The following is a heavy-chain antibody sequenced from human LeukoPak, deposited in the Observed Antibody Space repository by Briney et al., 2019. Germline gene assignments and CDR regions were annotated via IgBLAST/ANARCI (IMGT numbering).Heavy chain of an antibody. D-gene: IGHD2-21*02. CDR2: IWHDGSNR. Sequence: GGSLRLSCAASGFIFSTYGMHWVRQALGKGLEWVAVIWHDGSNRHYADPVKGRFTISRDNPKSTLYLQMNSLRAEDTAVYYCVRVVTVSNTDPAFDIWGQGTLVTVSS. CDR1: GFIFSTYG. CDR3: VRVVTVSNTDPAFDI. J-gene: IGHJ3*02. V-gene: IGHV3-33*01.